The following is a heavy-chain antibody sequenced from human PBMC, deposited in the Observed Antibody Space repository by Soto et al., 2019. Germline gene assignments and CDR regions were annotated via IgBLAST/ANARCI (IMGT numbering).Heavy chain of an antibody. J-gene: IGHJ6*02. CDR1: GGSFSGYY. CDR2: INHSGST. CDR3: ARGGVYGSGSYSSGYYYYGMDV. Sequence: SETLSLTCAVYGGSFSGYYWSWVRQPPGKGLEWIGEINHSGSTNYNPSLKSRVTISVDTSKNQFSLKLSSVTAADTAVYYCARGGVYGSGSYSSGYYYYGMDVWGQGTTVTVSS. V-gene: IGHV4-34*01. D-gene: IGHD3-10*01.